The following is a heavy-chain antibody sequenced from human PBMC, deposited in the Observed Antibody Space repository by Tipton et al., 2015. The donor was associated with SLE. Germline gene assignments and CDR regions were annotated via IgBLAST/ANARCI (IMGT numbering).Heavy chain of an antibody. CDR1: GFTFSTYW. Sequence: GSLRLSCAASGFTFSTYWMSWVRQAPGKGLEWVANIKQDGSVKQYVGSVKGRFTISRDNARNALFLQMNSLRAEDTAVYYCARDPDYDPLSGQGFDPWGQGTLVTVSS. D-gene: IGHD3-3*01. V-gene: IGHV3-7*01. J-gene: IGHJ5*02. CDR2: IKQDGSVK. CDR3: ARDPDYDPLSGQGFDP.